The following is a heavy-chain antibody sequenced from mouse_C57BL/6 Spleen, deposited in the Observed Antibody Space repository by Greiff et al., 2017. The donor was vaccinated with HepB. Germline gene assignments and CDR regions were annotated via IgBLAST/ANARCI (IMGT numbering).Heavy chain of an antibody. V-gene: IGHV7-1*01. CDR1: GFTFSDFY. CDR2: SRNKANDYTT. Sequence: EVQLMESGGGLVQSGRSLRLSCATSGFTFSDFYMEWVRQAPGKGLEWIAASRNKANDYTTEYSASVKGRFIVSRDTSQSILYLQMNALRAEDTAIFYCARDAAGRAMDYWGQGTSVTVSS. J-gene: IGHJ4*01. CDR3: ARDAAGRAMDY.